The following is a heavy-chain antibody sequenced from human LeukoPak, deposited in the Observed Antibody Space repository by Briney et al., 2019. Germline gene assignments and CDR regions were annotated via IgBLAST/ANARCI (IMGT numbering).Heavy chain of an antibody. V-gene: IGHV3-21*01. Sequence: GGSLRLSCEASGFTLDNYNFSWVRQAPGKGLEWVASIRSYSSYIHYADSVKGRFTISRDDAKKSLYLQMNSLRAEDTAVYFCARYAEVYYYIDVWGTGTTVTVSS. CDR2: IRSYSSYI. CDR1: GFTLDNYN. CDR3: ARYAEVYYYIDV. D-gene: IGHD2-8*01. J-gene: IGHJ6*03.